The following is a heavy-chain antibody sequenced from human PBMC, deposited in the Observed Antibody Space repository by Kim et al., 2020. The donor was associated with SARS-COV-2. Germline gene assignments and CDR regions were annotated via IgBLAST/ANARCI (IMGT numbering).Heavy chain of an antibody. CDR2: T. Sequence: TKYLQEFQGRRTITRDTSASTGYMELSSLRSEDTATYYCARYGVGSYDHWGQGTLVTVSS. V-gene: IGHV1-3*02. D-gene: IGHD3-10*01. J-gene: IGHJ4*02. CDR3: ARYGVGSYDH.